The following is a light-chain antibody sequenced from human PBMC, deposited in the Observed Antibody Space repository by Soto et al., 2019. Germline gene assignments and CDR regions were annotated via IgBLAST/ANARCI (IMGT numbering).Light chain of an antibody. V-gene: IGKV1-39*01. Sequence: DIQMTQSPSSLSASVRHRVTITCRASQTISSYLNWYQQKPGKAPKLLIYASSSLQSGVPSRFSGSGSGTDFTLPISSLQQELFATYYFQQIYSTPYSFGQG. CDR1: QTISSY. CDR2: ASS. J-gene: IGKJ2*03. CDR3: QQIYSTPYS.